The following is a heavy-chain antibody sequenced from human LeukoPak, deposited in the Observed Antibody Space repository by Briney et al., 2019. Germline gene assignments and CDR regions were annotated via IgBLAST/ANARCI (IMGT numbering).Heavy chain of an antibody. V-gene: IGHV3-21*01. Sequence: PGGSLRLSCAASGFTFSSYVMSWVRQAPGKGLEWVSSISSSSSYIYYADSVKGRFTISRDNAKNSLYLQMNSLRAEDTAVYYCARVTISFLGSHGTDVWGQGTTVTVSS. CDR2: ISSSSSYI. CDR3: ARVTISFLGSHGTDV. J-gene: IGHJ6*02. D-gene: IGHD3-9*01. CDR1: GFTFSSYV.